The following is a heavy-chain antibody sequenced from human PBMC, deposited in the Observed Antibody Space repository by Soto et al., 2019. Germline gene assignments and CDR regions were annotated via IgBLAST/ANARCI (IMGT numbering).Heavy chain of an antibody. Sequence: ASVKVSCKASGGTFSSYAISWVRQAPGQGLEWMGGIIPIFGTANYAQKFQGRVTITADKSTSTAYMELSSLRSEDTAVYYCALARYYDTGHGMDVWGQGTTVNVSS. J-gene: IGHJ6*02. D-gene: IGHD3-22*01. CDR2: IIPIFGTA. V-gene: IGHV1-69*06. CDR3: ALARYYDTGHGMDV. CDR1: GGTFSSYA.